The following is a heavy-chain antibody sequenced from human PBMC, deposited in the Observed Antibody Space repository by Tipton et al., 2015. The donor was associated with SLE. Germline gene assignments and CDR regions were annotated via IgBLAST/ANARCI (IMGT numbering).Heavy chain of an antibody. CDR3: AGTWELTGFDY. V-gene: IGHV4-4*02. J-gene: IGHJ4*02. D-gene: IGHD1-26*01. CDR2: IFHSGST. CDR1: GGSISISNW. Sequence: TLSLTCAVSGGSISISNWWTWVRQPPGKGLEWIGEIFHSGSTNYNPSLKSRLTISVDISKNQFSLKLSSVTAEDTAVYYCAGTWELTGFDYWGQGTLVTVSS.